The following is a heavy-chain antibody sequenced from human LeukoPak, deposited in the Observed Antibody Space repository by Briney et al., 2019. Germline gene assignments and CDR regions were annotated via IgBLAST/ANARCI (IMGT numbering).Heavy chain of an antibody. CDR1: GFTSSSYM. D-gene: IGHD2-2*01. Sequence: GGSLRLSCAASGFTSSSYMMNGVRQAPGKGLEWVPSISGSSTYIYYSDSVKGRFTISRDNAKNSLYLQMNSLRADDTAVYYCARSRKGYQLLSTNRDYYYMDVWGKGTTVTLSS. J-gene: IGHJ6*03. CDR2: ISGSSTYI. CDR3: ARSRKGYQLLSTNRDYYYMDV. V-gene: IGHV3-21*01.